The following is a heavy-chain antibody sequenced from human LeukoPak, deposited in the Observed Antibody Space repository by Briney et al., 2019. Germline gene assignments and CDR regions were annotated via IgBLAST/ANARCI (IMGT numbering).Heavy chain of an antibody. CDR2: INYSGST. D-gene: IGHD3-3*01. CDR3: ARVGTDFWSGYFAGGAYYYYMDV. J-gene: IGHJ6*03. V-gene: IGHV4-59*01. Sequence: SETLSLTCTVSGGSFSTYYWSWIRQPPGKGLEWIGYINYSGSTTYSPSLKSRVTISVDTSKNQFSLKLSSVTAADTAVYYCARVGTDFWSGYFAGGAYYYYMDVWGKGTTVTVSS. CDR1: GGSFSTYY.